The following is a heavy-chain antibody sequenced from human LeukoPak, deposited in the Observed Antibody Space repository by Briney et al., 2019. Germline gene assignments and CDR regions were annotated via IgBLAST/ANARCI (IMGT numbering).Heavy chain of an antibody. V-gene: IGHV3-23*01. Sequence: GGSLRLSCAASGFTLSSYAMSWVRQAPGKGLEWVSAISGSGGSTYYADSVKGRFTISRDNSKNTLYLQMNSLRAEDTAVYYCAKDLRYGSGNDGWGQGTLVTVSS. J-gene: IGHJ4*02. CDR1: GFTLSSYA. D-gene: IGHD3-10*01. CDR3: AKDLRYGSGNDG. CDR2: ISGSGGST.